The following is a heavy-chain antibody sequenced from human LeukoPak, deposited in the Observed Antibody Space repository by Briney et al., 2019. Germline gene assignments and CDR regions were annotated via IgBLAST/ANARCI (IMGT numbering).Heavy chain of an antibody. Sequence: ASVKVSCKASGYTFTSYGISWVRQAPGQGLEWMGWMNPNSGNTGYAQKFQGRVTMTRNTSISTAYMELSSLRSEDTAVYYCARGPYYYDSSGYFDFDYWGQGTLVTVSS. CDR2: MNPNSGNT. V-gene: IGHV1-8*02. J-gene: IGHJ4*02. D-gene: IGHD3-22*01. CDR1: GYTFTSYG. CDR3: ARGPYYYDSSGYFDFDY.